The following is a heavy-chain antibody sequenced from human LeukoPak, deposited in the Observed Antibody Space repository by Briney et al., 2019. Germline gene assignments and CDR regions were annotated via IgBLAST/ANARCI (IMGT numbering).Heavy chain of an antibody. J-gene: IGHJ6*03. CDR1: GGSISSSSYY. D-gene: IGHD3-10*01. CDR3: ARDRRYMVRGANKGDYYYYYMDV. V-gene: IGHV4-39*07. CDR2: IYYSGST. Sequence: SETLSLTCTVSGGSISSSSYYWGWIRQPPGKGLEWIGSIYYSGSTYYNPSLKSRVTISVDTSKNQFSLKLSSVTAADTAVYYCARDRRYMVRGANKGDYYYYYMDVWGKGTTVTISS.